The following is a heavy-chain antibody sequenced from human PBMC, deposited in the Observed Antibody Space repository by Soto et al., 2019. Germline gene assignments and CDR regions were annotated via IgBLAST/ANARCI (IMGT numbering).Heavy chain of an antibody. D-gene: IGHD4-17*01. J-gene: IGHJ6*02. CDR2: MIPIFGTA. CDR1: GATFSSYA. V-gene: IGHV1-69*12. Sequence: QVQLVQSGAEVKKPGSSVKGSCKASGATFSSYAISWVRQAPGQGLVGMGEMIPIFGTANYAQKFQGRVTITADESTSTAYMELSSLRSEDTAVYYCARADYGGNSRYYYYYYGMDVWGQGTTVTVSS. CDR3: ARADYGGNSRYYYYYYGMDV.